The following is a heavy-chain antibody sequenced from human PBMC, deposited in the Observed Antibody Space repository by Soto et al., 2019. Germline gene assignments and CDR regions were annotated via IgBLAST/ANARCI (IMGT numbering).Heavy chain of an antibody. CDR3: SRLNGYCFSTDCHGYYGMDV. Sequence: PSETLSLTCTVSGGSISSYYWSWIRQPPGKGLEWIGYIYYSGSTNYNPSLKSRVTISVDTSKNQFSLKLSSVTAADTAVYYWSRLNGYCFSTDCHGYYGMDVWGQGTTVTVSS. CDR2: IYYSGST. J-gene: IGHJ6*02. D-gene: IGHD2-2*03. CDR1: GGSISSYY. V-gene: IGHV4-59*08.